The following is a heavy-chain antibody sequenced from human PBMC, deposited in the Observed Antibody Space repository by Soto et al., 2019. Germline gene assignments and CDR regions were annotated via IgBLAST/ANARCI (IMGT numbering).Heavy chain of an antibody. CDR2: IIPILGIA. V-gene: IGHV1-69*02. Sequence: QVQLVQSGAEVKKPGSSVKVSCKASGGTFSSYTISWVRQAPGQGHEWMGRIIPILGIANYAQKFQGRVTITADKSTSTAYMELSSLRSEDTAVYYCASDLLWYFDLWGRGTLVTVSS. CDR1: GGTFSSYT. CDR3: ASDLLWYFDL. J-gene: IGHJ2*01.